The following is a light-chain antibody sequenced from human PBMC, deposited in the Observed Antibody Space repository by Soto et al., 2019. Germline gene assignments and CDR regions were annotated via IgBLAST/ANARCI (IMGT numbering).Light chain of an antibody. J-gene: IGKJ3*01. CDR2: GAS. V-gene: IGKV1-27*01. CDR3: HEYNSAPFT. CDR1: QGISNY. Sequence: DIQMTQSPSSLSASVGDRVTITCLASQGISNYLACYQQKPGKVPKLLIYGASTLQSGVPSRFSGSGFGTDFTLTISSLQPEDVATYYCHEYNSAPFTFGPGTKVDNK.